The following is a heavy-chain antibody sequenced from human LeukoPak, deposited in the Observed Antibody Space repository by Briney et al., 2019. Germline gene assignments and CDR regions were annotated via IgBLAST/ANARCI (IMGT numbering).Heavy chain of an antibody. CDR1: GFTFSSYW. CDR2: IKQDGSEK. Sequence: GGSLRLSCAASGFTFSSYWMSWVRQAPGKGLEWVANIKQDGSEKYYVDSVKGRFTISRDNSKNTLFLQMNTLRAEDTAVYYCAKISPTTLYDSRGWFDPWGQGTLVTVSS. CDR3: AKISPTTLYDSRGWFDP. V-gene: IGHV3-7*03. D-gene: IGHD3-3*01. J-gene: IGHJ5*02.